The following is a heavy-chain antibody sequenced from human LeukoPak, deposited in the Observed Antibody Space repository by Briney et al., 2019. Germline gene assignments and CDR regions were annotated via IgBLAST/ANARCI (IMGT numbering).Heavy chain of an antibody. V-gene: IGHV1-3*04. CDR2: IITGNGNT. CDR1: GYTFTNYA. D-gene: IGHD3-10*01. Sequence: ASAKVSCKASGYTFTNYAIHWVRQAPGQRLEWMGWIITGNGNTKYSQKFQGRVTITRDTSASTAYMELSSLRSEDTAVYYCARVGRDLSTYFDYWGQGTLVTVSS. J-gene: IGHJ4*02. CDR3: ARVGRDLSTYFDY.